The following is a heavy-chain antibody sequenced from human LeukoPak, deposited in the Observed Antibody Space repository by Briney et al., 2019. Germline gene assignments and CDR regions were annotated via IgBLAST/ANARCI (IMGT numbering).Heavy chain of an antibody. J-gene: IGHJ4*02. V-gene: IGHV3-73*01. CDR3: TREGHDILTGYYMTIDY. CDR2: IRSKANSYAT. CDR1: GFTFSGSA. D-gene: IGHD3-9*01. Sequence: GGSLRLSCAASGFTFSGSAMHWVRQASGKGLEWVGRIRSKANSYATAYAASVKGRFTISRDDSKSIAYLQMNSLKTEDTAVYYCTREGHDILTGYYMTIDYWGQGTLVTVSS.